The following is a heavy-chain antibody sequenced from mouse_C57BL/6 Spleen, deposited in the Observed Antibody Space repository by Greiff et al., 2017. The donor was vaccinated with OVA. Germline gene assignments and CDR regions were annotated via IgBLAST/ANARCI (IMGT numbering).Heavy chain of an antibody. Sequence: VQGVESGPGLVAPSQSLSITCTVSGFSLTSYAISWVRQPPGKGLEWLGVIWTGGGTNYNSALKSRLSISKDNSKSQVFLKMNSLQTDDTARYYCARNTLYDGYYGYFDGWGTGTTVTVSS. CDR2: IWTGGGT. D-gene: IGHD2-3*01. J-gene: IGHJ1*03. V-gene: IGHV2-9-1*01. CDR3: ARNTLYDGYYGYFDG. CDR1: GFSLTSYA.